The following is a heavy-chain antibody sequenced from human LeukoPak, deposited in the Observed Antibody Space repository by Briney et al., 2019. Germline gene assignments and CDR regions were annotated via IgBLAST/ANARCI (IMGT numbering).Heavy chain of an antibody. J-gene: IGHJ4*02. D-gene: IGHD4-17*01. CDR3: ERALAPKVTTCRLDF. V-gene: IGHV1-2*02. Sequence: ASVKVSFKASGYTFTFHYMHLVRQAPGQGFEWMGRINPNSGGTSYAQKFQVRVTMTRDTSISTAYMSLSGMTSDDTAVYCCERALAPKVTTCRLDFWGQGTLVTVSS. CDR2: INPNSGGT. CDR1: GYTFTFHY.